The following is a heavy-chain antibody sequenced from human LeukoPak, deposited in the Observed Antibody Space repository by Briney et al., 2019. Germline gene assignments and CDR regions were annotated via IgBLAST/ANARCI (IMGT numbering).Heavy chain of an antibody. CDR2: IIPIFGTA. J-gene: IGHJ6*02. Sequence: SVKVSCKASGGTFSSYAISWVRQAPGQGLEWMGGIIPIFGTANYAQKFQGRVTITADESTSTAYMELSSLRSEDTAVYYCAKLAVSGTYAYEYYGMDVWGQGTTVTVSS. CDR3: AKLAVSGTYAYEYYGMDV. CDR1: GGTFSSYA. V-gene: IGHV1-69*13. D-gene: IGHD6-19*01.